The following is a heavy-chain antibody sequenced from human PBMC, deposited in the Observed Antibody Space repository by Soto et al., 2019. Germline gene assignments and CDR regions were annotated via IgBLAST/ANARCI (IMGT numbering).Heavy chain of an antibody. CDR1: EFTFRSYG. Sequence: QVQLVESGGGVVQPGRSLRLSCTAFEFTFRSYGMHWVRQAPGKGLEWVALIWSNGINKYYADSVKGRFTISRDNSKNTLYLQLNSLRVDDTAVYYCAREGAAEGFDYWGQGTRVTVSS. D-gene: IGHD6-13*01. V-gene: IGHV3-33*01. CDR3: AREGAAEGFDY. CDR2: IWSNGINK. J-gene: IGHJ4*02.